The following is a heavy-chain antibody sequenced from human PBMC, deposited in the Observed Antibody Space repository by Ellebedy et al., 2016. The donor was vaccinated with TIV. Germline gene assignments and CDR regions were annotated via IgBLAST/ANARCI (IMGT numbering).Heavy chain of an antibody. V-gene: IGHV4-59*01. D-gene: IGHD4-17*01. J-gene: IGHJ4*02. Sequence: MPSETLSLTCTVSGGFISSDYWSWIRQSPGKGLECIGYIYYGGSTRYNPSLKSRVTISADTSKNQFSLKLNSVTAADTAVYYCARARDYEPFEYWGQGTLVTVSS. CDR2: IYYGGST. CDR3: ARARDYEPFEY. CDR1: GGFISSDY.